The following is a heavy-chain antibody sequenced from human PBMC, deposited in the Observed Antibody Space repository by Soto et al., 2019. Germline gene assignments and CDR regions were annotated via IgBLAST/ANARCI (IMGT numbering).Heavy chain of an antibody. Sequence: GGSLRLSCAASGFTFDDYAMHWVRQAPGKGLEWVSGISWNSGSIGYADSVKGRFTISRDNAKNSLYLQMNSLRAEDTALYYCAKGGSGSLSPDYYYYGMDVWGQGTTVTVSS. J-gene: IGHJ6*02. D-gene: IGHD3-10*01. CDR1: GFTFDDYA. CDR2: ISWNSGSI. V-gene: IGHV3-9*01. CDR3: AKGGSGSLSPDYYYYGMDV.